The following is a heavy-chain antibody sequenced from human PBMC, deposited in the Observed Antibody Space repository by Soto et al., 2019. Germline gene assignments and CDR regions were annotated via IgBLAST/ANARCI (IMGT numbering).Heavy chain of an antibody. Sequence: PSETMSLTCTVSDGTIRSYDWSWIRQKTGKGLEWIGYIYYSGSTNYNPSLKSRVTISVDTSKNQFSLKLNSMTAADTAVYYCARHNYGSGSTYFDYWGQGTLVTVS. CDR3: ARHNYGSGSTYFDY. CDR1: DGTIRSYD. V-gene: IGHV4-59*08. D-gene: IGHD3-10*01. CDR2: IYYSGST. J-gene: IGHJ4*02.